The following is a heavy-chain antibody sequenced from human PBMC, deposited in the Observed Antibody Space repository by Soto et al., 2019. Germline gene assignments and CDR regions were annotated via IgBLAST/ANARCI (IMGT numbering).Heavy chain of an antibody. CDR3: AHYSSTSSFDY. J-gene: IGHJ4*02. D-gene: IGHD6-13*01. Sequence: QITLKESGPTLVKPTQTFTQACTYSGFSLSTSGMGVGWIRQPPGKALEWLALIYWDDDKRYSPSLKIRLTINMDASKHQVALTMPNMDPVDPATYYCAHYSSTSSFDYWGQGTLVTVSS. CDR1: GFSLSTSGMG. V-gene: IGHV2-5*02. CDR2: IYWDDDK.